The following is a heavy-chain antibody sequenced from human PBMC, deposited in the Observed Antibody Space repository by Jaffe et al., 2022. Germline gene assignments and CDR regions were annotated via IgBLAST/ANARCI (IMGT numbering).Heavy chain of an antibody. CDR3: AHALGITMIVVVIITFFGY. CDR2: IYWDDDK. D-gene: IGHD3-22*01. Sequence: QITLKESGPTLVKPTQTLTLTCTFSGFSLSTSGVGVGWIRQPPGKALEWLTLIYWDDDKRYSPSLKSRLTITKDTSKNQVVLAMTNMDPVDTATYFCAHALGITMIVVVIITFFGYWGQGTLVTVSS. V-gene: IGHV2-5*02. CDR1: GFSLSTSGVG. J-gene: IGHJ4*02.